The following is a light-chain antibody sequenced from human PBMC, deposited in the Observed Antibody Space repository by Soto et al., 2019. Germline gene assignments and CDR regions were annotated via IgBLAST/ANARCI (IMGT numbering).Light chain of an antibody. CDR1: QSVTSK. V-gene: IGKV3-15*01. CDR2: GAS. Sequence: ETVMTQSPVTLSVSPGERATLSCRASQSVTSKLAWYQQKPGQAPRLLISGASTRATGVPARFSGSGSGTEFTLTISSLQSEDFAVYYCQQRGSWPQYTFGGGTKVEIK. CDR3: QQRGSWPQYT. J-gene: IGKJ4*01.